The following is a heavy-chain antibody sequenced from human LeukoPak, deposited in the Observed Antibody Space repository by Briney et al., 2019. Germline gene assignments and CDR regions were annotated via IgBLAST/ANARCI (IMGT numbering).Heavy chain of an antibody. CDR3: ERASSPFYY. V-gene: IGHV3-33*01. CDR1: GFTFSIYC. CDR2: IWNDGSNK. J-gene: IGHJ4*02. Sequence: GGSLRLSCAASGFTFSIYCMNWVRQAPGKGLEWVAVIWNDGSNKYYADSVKGRFTISRDNSKNTLFLQMNSLRVEDTAVYSCERASSPFYYRGRGTLVTVSS.